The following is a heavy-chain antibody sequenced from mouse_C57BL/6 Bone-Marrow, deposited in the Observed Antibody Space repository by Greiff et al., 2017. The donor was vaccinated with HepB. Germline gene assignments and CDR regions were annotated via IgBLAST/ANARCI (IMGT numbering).Heavy chain of an antibody. V-gene: IGHV1-82*01. D-gene: IGHD2-4*01. Sequence: QVQLQHSGPELVKPGASVKISCKASGYAFSSSWMNWVKQRPGKGLEWIGRIYPGDGDTNYNGKFKGKATLTADKSSSTAYMQLSSLTSEDSAVYFCARVYYDYDPYYFDYWGQGTTLTVSS. CDR2: IYPGDGDT. J-gene: IGHJ2*01. CDR1: GYAFSSSW. CDR3: ARVYYDYDPYYFDY.